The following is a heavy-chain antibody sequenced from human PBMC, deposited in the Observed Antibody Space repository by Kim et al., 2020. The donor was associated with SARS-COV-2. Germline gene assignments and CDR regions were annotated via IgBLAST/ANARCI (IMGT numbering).Heavy chain of an antibody. V-gene: IGHV1-69*01. J-gene: IGHJ4*02. D-gene: IGHD3-10*01. CDR3: ARGRDRGSGSYFCY. Sequence: AQKFQGRVTITADESTSTAYMELSSLRSEDTAVYYCARGRDRGSGSYFCYWGQGTLVTVSS.